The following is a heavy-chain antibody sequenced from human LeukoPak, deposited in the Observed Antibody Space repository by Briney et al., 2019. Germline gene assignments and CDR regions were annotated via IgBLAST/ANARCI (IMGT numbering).Heavy chain of an antibody. CDR3: ARGRVLRYFDRTYYFDH. Sequence: SETLSLTCAVYGGSFSGYYWSWIRQPPGKGLEWIGEINHSGSTNYNPSLKSRVTISVDTSKNQFSLKLSSVTAADTAVYYCARGRVLRYFDRTYYFDHWGQGTLVTVSS. CDR2: INHSGST. J-gene: IGHJ4*02. CDR1: GGSFSGYY. D-gene: IGHD3-9*01. V-gene: IGHV4-34*01.